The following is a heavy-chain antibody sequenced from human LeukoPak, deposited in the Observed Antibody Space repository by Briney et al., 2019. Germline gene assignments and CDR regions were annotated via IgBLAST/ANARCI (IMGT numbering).Heavy chain of an antibody. V-gene: IGHV3-23*01. D-gene: IGHD1-26*01. CDR2: ITGGAENT. CDR1: GFTFTNYW. J-gene: IGHJ4*02. CDR3: AKVLSGSQDY. Sequence: GGSLRLSCEASGFTFTNYWMSWVRQAPGKGLNWLSTITGGAENTYYADSVKGRFTISRDNSKNTVYLQMDSLRVEDTAVYYCAKVLSGSQDYWGQGTLVTVFS.